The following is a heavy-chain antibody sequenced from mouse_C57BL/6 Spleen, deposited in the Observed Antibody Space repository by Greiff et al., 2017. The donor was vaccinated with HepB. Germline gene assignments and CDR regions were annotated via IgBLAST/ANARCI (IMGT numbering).Heavy chain of an antibody. Sequence: QVQLQQSGPELVKPGASVKISCKASGYAFSSSWMNWVKQRPGKGLEWIGRIYPGDGDTNYNGKFKGKATLTADKSSSTAYMQLSNLTSEDSAVYFCARTPRYGSRGYAMDYWGQGTSVTVSS. CDR3: ARTPRYGSRGYAMDY. CDR1: GYAFSSSW. J-gene: IGHJ4*01. V-gene: IGHV1-82*01. D-gene: IGHD1-1*01. CDR2: IYPGDGDT.